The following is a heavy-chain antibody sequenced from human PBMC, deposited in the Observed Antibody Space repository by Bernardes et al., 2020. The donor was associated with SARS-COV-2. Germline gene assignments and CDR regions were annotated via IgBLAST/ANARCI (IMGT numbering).Heavy chain of an antibody. J-gene: IGHJ5*02. V-gene: IGHV3-53*01. CDR3: ARTWHQLPYNWFDP. CDR2: IYSGGST. CDR1: GFTVSSNY. Sequence: GSLRLSCAASGFTVSSNYMSWVRQAPGKGLEWVSVIYSGGSTYYADSVKGRFTISRDNSKNTLYLQMNSLRAEDTAVYYCARTWHQLPYNWFDPWGQGTLVTVSS. D-gene: IGHD2-2*01.